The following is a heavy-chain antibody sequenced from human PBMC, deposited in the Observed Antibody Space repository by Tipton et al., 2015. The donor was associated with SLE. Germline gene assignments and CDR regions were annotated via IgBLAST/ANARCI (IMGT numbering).Heavy chain of an antibody. V-gene: IGHV3-74*01. CDR3: ARDLADYGMDV. CDR2: INSDGSST. D-gene: IGHD3-16*01. CDR1: GFTFSRYW. Sequence: GSLRLSCAASGFTFSRYWMHWVRQAPGKGLVWVSRINSDGSSTNYADSVKGRFTISRDNAKNTLYLQMNSLRAEDTAVYYCARDLADYGMDVWGQGTTVTVSS. J-gene: IGHJ6*02.